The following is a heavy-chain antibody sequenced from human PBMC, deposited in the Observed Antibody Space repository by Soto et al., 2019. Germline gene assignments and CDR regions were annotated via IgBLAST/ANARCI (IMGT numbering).Heavy chain of an antibody. CDR2: IYSGGST. V-gene: IGHV3-66*01. Sequence: EVQLVESGGGLVQPGGSLRLSCAASGFTVSSNYMSWVRQAPGKGLEWVSVIYSGGSTYYADSVKGRFTISRDNFKNTLYLQMNTLRAEETAVYYCARESRITIFGVVSEGVWGQGTTVTVSS. D-gene: IGHD3-3*01. J-gene: IGHJ6*02. CDR1: GFTVSSNY. CDR3: ARESRITIFGVVSEGV.